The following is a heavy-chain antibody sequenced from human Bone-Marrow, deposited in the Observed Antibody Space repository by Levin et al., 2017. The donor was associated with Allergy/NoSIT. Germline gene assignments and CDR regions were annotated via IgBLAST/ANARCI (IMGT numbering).Heavy chain of an antibody. CDR1: GGAISSGGSYY. V-gene: IGHV4-31*03. Sequence: PSETLSLTCSVSGGAISSGGSYYWTWIRQHPGKGLEWIGYIFYTGATYYNWSLRSRVSISLDTSKNQFSLNLMPVTAADTAVYYCARGGDYYYDWFDPWGQGTLVTVSS. D-gene: IGHD3-22*01. CDR3: ARGGDYYYDWFDP. CDR2: IFYTGAT. J-gene: IGHJ5*01.